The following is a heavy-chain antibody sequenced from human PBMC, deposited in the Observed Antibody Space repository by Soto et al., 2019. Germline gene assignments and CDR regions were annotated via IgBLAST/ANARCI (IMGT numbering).Heavy chain of an antibody. CDR3: ASVAATAYYYYGMDV. V-gene: IGHV4-34*01. CDR2: INHSGST. Sequence: PSETLSLTCAVYGGSFSGYYWSWIRQPPGKGLEWIGEINHSGSTNYNPSLKSRVTISVDTSKNQFSLKLSSVTAADTAVYYCASVAATAYYYYGMDVWGQGTTVTVSS. D-gene: IGHD2-15*01. CDR1: GGSFSGYY. J-gene: IGHJ6*02.